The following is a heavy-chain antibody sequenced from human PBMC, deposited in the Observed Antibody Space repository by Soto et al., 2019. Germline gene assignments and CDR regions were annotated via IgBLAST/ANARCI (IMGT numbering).Heavy chain of an antibody. Sequence: QVQLQESGPGLVKPSETQSLTCTVSGGSITNYYCSWFRQPPGKGLEWIGYIQYNGYSAYNLSLKRRVTMSRDTSKTQFSLMLESVTATDTAVYYCARHGFGSLHGLVDVWGQGTTVIVSS. CDR1: GGSITNYY. D-gene: IGHD3-10*01. J-gene: IGHJ6*02. CDR2: IQYNGYS. V-gene: IGHV4-59*08. CDR3: ARHGFGSLHGLVDV.